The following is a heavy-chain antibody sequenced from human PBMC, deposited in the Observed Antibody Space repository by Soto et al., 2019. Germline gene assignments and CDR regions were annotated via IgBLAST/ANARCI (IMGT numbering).Heavy chain of an antibody. V-gene: IGHV3-23*01. Sequence: GGSLRLSCAASGFTFSSYAMSWVRQAPGKGLEWVSAISGSGGSTYYADSVKGRFTISRDNSKNTLYLQMNSLRAEDTAVYYCAKAPLPPRRRGGFDWGQGTLVTVSS. CDR3: AKAPLPPRRRGGFD. J-gene: IGHJ4*02. CDR1: GFTFSSYA. D-gene: IGHD6-6*01. CDR2: ISGSGGST.